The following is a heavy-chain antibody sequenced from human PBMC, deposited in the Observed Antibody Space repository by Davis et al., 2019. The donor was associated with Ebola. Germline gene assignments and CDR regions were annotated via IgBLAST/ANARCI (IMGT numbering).Heavy chain of an antibody. CDR2: INQDGSEP. Sequence: GESLKISCAASEFTFRSYWMGWVRQAPGKGLEWVANINQDGSEPKYVDSVKGRFTISRDNAKNSLYLQMNSLRAGDTAVYYCARAKYSGWGMDVWGQGTTVTVSS. J-gene: IGHJ6*02. V-gene: IGHV3-7*01. CDR1: EFTFRSYW. D-gene: IGHD5-12*01. CDR3: ARAKYSGWGMDV.